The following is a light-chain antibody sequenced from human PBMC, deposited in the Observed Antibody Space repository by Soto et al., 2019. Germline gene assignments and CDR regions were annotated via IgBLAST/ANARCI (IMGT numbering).Light chain of an antibody. J-gene: IGKJ2*01. CDR1: QTTNTW. V-gene: IGKV1-5*01. CDR2: DAS. Sequence: DIQMTQFPSTLSASVGDRVTITCRASQTTNTWLAWYQQKPGTAPKLLIYDASSLEGGVPSRFSGSGSGTEFTLTISLLQPDDLATYYCQQYISYPYTFGQRTNMEI. CDR3: QQYISYPYT.